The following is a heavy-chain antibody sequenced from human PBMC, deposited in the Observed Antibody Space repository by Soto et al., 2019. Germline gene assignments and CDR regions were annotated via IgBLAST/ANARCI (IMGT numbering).Heavy chain of an antibody. D-gene: IGHD6-13*01. CDR2: ISAYNGNT. CDR3: APTSTWHFRHDY. J-gene: IGHJ4*02. V-gene: IGHV1-18*01. CDR1: GCTFTSNG. Sequence: ASVKVSCKASGCTFTSNGISWVRQAPGQGLEWMGWISAYNGNTNYAQKLQGRVTMTTDTSTSTAYMELRSLRSDDTAVYYCAPTSTWHFRHDYSRQRTLVTVSS.